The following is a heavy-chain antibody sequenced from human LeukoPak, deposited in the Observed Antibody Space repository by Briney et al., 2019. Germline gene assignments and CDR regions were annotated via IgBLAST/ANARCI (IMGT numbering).Heavy chain of an antibody. D-gene: IGHD1-14*01. CDR2: LYHGGSP. J-gene: IGHJ6*01. Sequence: SETLSLTCTVSGGSISSSSYYWGRIRQPPRKGLECIGTLYHGGSPYYNPSFKSRVTISVDTSKNHFSLKLNSVTAADTAVYYCARHAGRYFYYGLDVWGQGTTVTVSS. CDR1: GGSISSSSYY. V-gene: IGHV4-39*01. CDR3: ARHAGRYFYYGLDV.